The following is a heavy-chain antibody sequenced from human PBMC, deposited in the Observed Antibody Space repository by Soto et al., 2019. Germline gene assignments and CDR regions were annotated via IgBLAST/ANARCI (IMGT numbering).Heavy chain of an antibody. J-gene: IGHJ6*02. CDR1: GFTFSSYW. CDR2: IKQDGSET. D-gene: IGHD2-21*02. V-gene: IGHV3-7*01. CDR3: ARVGDYGGNSYFYYGMDV. Sequence: GGSLRLSCAASGFTFSSYWMSWVRQAPGKGLEWVANIKQDGSETYYVDSVKGRFTTSRDNAKNSLDLQMNSLRAEDTAVYYCARVGDYGGNSYFYYGMDVWGQGTTVTVSS.